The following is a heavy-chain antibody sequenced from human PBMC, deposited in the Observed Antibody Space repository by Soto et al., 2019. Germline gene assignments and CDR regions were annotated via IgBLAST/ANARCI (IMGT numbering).Heavy chain of an antibody. CDR1: GGSISSGDNF. V-gene: IGHV4-31*03. J-gene: IGHJ6*02. D-gene: IGHD1-1*01. CDR3: ARDRPWPPNYHYYSMDV. CDR2: IFYSGNT. Sequence: SETLSLTCTVSGGSISSGDNFWSWIRQHPGKGLEWIGYIFYSGNTFYNPSLKSRLTISIDTSKNQFSLKLSSVTPADTAVYYCARDRPWPPNYHYYSMDVWGQGTAVTVSS.